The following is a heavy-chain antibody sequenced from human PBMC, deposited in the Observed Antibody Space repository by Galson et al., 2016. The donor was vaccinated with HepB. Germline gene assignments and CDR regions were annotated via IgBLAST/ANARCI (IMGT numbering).Heavy chain of an antibody. CDR2: IKQDGTEK. Sequence: SLRLSCAASGFSISSHWVSWVRQTPGKGLEWVANIKQDGTEKYYVDSTRGRFTISRDNARNSLYLQMNSLSPDDTAVYYCVSQVYGDFGTWGQGTLVTVSS. CDR1: GFSISSHW. V-gene: IGHV3-7*01. J-gene: IGHJ5*02. CDR3: VSQVYGDFGT. D-gene: IGHD4-17*01.